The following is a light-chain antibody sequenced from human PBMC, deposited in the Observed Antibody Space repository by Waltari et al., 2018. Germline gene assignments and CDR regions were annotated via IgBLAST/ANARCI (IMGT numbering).Light chain of an antibody. CDR2: DAS. CDR1: QSIATN. J-gene: IGKJ5*01. V-gene: IGKV3-15*01. CDR3: QQYNRWPPIT. Sequence: EVVMTQSPDTLSVSPGGRATLSCRASQSIATNLAWYQQRRGQAPRLLIFDASTRATSISGRFSGSGSGTEFTLTISSLQSDDSAVYYCQQYNRWPPITFGQGTRPEIK.